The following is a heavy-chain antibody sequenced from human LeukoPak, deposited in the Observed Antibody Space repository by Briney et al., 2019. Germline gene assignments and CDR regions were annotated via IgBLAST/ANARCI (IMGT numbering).Heavy chain of an antibody. D-gene: IGHD1-26*01. Sequence: GGSLRLSCAASGFTFNSYWMSWVRQAPGKGLEWVANIKQDGGEIYYVDSVKGRFTISRDNAKNSLHLQMNSLRAEDTALYYCARDKIVGATLFDYWGQGTLVTVSS. V-gene: IGHV3-7*01. CDR1: GFTFNSYW. CDR2: IKQDGGEI. CDR3: ARDKIVGATLFDY. J-gene: IGHJ4*02.